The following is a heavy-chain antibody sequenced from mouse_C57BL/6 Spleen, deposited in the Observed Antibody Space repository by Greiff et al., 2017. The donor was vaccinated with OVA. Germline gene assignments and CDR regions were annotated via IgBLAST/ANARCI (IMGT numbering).Heavy chain of an antibody. CDR1: GYTFTDYE. J-gene: IGHJ3*01. D-gene: IGHD2-2*01. V-gene: IGHV1-15*01. CDR2: IDPETGGT. Sequence: QVQLKESGAELVRPGASVTLSCKASGYTFTDYEMHWVKQTPVHGLEWIGAIDPETGGTAYNQKFKGKAILTADKSSSTAYMELRSLTSEYSAVYYCKATMVTTGFAYWGQVTLVTVSA. CDR3: KATMVTTGFAY.